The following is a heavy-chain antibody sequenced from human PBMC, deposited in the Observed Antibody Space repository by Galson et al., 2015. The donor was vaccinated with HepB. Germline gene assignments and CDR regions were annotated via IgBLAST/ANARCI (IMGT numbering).Heavy chain of an antibody. D-gene: IGHD3-22*01. J-gene: IGHJ6*02. V-gene: IGHV1-18*01. CDR3: ARDYYYDSSGYRKYYYYGMDV. CDR2: ISAYNGNT. CDR1: GYTFTNYG. Sequence: SVKVSCKASGYTFTNYGISWVRQAPGQGLEWMGWISAYNGNTNYAQKLQGRVTMTTDTSTSTAYMELRSLRSDDTAVYYCARDYYYDSSGYRKYYYYGMDVWGQGTLVTVSS.